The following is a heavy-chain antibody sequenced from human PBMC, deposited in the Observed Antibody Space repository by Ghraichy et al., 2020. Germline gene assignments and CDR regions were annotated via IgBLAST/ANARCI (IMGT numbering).Heavy chain of an antibody. J-gene: IGHJ4*02. V-gene: IGHV3-21*01. CDR3: ARDPIWSGYYGGRYYFDY. Sequence: GGSLRLSCAASGFTFSSYSMNWVRQAPGKGLEWVSSISSSSSYIYYADSVKGRFTISRDNAKNLLYLQMNSLRAEDTAVYYCARDPIWSGYYGGRYYFDYWGQGTLVTVSS. CDR1: GFTFSSYS. CDR2: ISSSSSYI. D-gene: IGHD3-3*01.